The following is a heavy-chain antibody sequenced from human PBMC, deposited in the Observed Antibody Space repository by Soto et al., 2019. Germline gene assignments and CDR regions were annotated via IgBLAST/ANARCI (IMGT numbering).Heavy chain of an antibody. J-gene: IGHJ4*02. CDR1: GFTFSSYA. D-gene: IGHD2-2*01. V-gene: IGHV3-30-3*01. CDR2: ISYDGSNK. Sequence: QVQLVESGGGVVQPGRSLRLSCAASGFTFSSYAMHWVRQAPGKGLEWVAVISYDGSNKYYADSVKGRFTISRDNSKNTLYMHMNSLRAEDTAVYYCARDRDIVLVPAAIGGFDYWGQGTLVTVSS. CDR3: ARDRDIVLVPAAIGGFDY.